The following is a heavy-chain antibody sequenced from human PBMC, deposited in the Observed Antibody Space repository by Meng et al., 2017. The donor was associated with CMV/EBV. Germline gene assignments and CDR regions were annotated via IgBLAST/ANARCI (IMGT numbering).Heavy chain of an antibody. CDR1: GFTFSSYA. Sequence: GESLKISCAASGFTFSSYAMSWVRQAPGKGLEWVSAISGSGGSTYYADSVKGRFTTSRDNSKNTLYLQMNSLRAEDTAVYYCAKFGTTGTTGVDYWGQGTLVTVSS. CDR3: AKFGTTGTTGVDY. V-gene: IGHV3-23*01. D-gene: IGHD1-1*01. CDR2: ISGSGGST. J-gene: IGHJ4*02.